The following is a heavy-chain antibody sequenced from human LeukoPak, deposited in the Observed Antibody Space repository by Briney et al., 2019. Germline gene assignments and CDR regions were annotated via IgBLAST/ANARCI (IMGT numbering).Heavy chain of an antibody. CDR2: ISGSGGTT. CDR1: GFTFSSYA. V-gene: IGHV3-23*01. J-gene: IGHJ4*02. Sequence: PGGSLRLSCAATGFTFSSYAMTWVRLTPEKGLAWVSDISGSGGTTYYADSVKGRFTISRDNFKNTLFLQMNSLRAEDTAVYYCAKQYSSGWLRIFDYWGQGTLVTVSS. CDR3: AKQYSSGWLRIFDY. D-gene: IGHD6-19*01.